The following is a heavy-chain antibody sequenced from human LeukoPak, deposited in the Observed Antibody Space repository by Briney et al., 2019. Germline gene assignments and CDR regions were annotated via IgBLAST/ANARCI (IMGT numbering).Heavy chain of an antibody. J-gene: IGHJ6*03. Sequence: PGGSLRLSCAPSGFTFSSYAMSWVRQAPGKGLEWVSAISGSGGSTYYADSVKGRFTISRDNSKNTLYLQMNSLRAEDTAVYYCTSSSSRGIYYYYYYMDVWGKGTAVTVSS. V-gene: IGHV3-23*01. CDR1: GFTFSSYA. CDR2: ISGSGGST. CDR3: TSSSSRGIYYYYYYMDV. D-gene: IGHD6-6*01.